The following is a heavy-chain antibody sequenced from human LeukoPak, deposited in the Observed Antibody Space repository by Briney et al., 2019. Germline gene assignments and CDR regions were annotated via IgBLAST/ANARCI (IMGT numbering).Heavy chain of an antibody. D-gene: IGHD3-10*01. CDR1: EFTFSSYT. CDR2: ISSSSSYI. V-gene: IGHV3-21*01. CDR3: ARSLLWFGANLIWFDS. J-gene: IGHJ5*01. Sequence: GGSLRLSCAASEFTFSSYTTNWVRQAPGKGLEWVSSISSSSSYIYYADSVKGRFTISRDNAKNSLYLQMNSLRADDTAVYYCARSLLWFGANLIWFDSWGQGTLVTVSS.